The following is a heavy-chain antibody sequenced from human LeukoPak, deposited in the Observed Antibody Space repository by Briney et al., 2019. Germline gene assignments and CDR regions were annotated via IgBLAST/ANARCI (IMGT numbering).Heavy chain of an antibody. CDR1: GGSFSGYY. J-gene: IGHJ5*02. Sequence: SETLSLTCAVYGGSFSGYYWSWIRQPPGKGLEWIGEINHSGSTNYNPSLKSRVTISVDTSKNQFSLKLSSVTAADTAVYYCARGPIVVVPAAMPSGFDPGGQGTLVTVSS. CDR2: INHSGST. V-gene: IGHV4-34*01. CDR3: ARGPIVVVPAAMPSGFDP. D-gene: IGHD2-2*01.